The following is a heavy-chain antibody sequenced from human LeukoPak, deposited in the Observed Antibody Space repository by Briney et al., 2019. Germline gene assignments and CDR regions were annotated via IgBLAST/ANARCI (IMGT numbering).Heavy chain of an antibody. CDR1: GGSISSYY. Sequence: SETLSLTCTVSGGSISSYYWSWIRQPAGKGLEWIGRIYTSGSTNYNPSLKSRVTMSVDTSKNQFSLKLSSVTAADTAVYYCARFDTYSSLQAFDIWGQGTMVTVSS. CDR2: IYTSGST. J-gene: IGHJ3*02. CDR3: ARFDTYSSLQAFDI. V-gene: IGHV4-4*07. D-gene: IGHD6-13*01.